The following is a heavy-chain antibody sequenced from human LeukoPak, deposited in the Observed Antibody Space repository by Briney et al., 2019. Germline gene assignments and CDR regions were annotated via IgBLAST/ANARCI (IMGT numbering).Heavy chain of an antibody. CDR3: AIAAGWELGY. J-gene: IGHJ4*02. Sequence: PGGCLRLSCAVSGFTSTRDWMSWVRQTPEKGLGWGANIKEDASEENYVDSVKGRFTISRDNAKNSLYLQMNSLRAEDTAVYYCAIAAGWELGYWGQGTLVTVSS. CDR1: GFTSTRDW. D-gene: IGHD6-25*01. CDR2: IKEDASEE. V-gene: IGHV3-7*01.